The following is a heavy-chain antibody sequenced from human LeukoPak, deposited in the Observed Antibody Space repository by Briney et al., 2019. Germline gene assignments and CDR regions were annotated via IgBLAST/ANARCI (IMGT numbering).Heavy chain of an antibody. Sequence: GGSLRLSCAASGFTFSSFGFHWVRQAPGKGLEWLAIVSFETNDIYYPDSVKGRFTISGDESKNPLYLQMNSLRSDDTALYYCARDPLRRGTSYLDNWGQGTLVTVAS. V-gene: IGHV3-30*03. CDR2: VSFETNDI. CDR1: GFTFSSFG. CDR3: ARDPLRRGTSYLDN. J-gene: IGHJ4*02. D-gene: IGHD1-26*01.